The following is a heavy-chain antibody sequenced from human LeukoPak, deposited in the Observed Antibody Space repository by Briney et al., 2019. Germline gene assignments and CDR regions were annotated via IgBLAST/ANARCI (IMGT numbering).Heavy chain of an antibody. CDR1: GDSISSYY. CDR2: IYYSGST. Sequence: SETLSLACTVSGDSISSYYWSWIRQPPGKGLEWIGYIYYSGSTNYNPSLKSRVTISVDTSKNQFSLKLSSVTAADTAVYYCATAAGSGRDYWGQGTLVTVSS. CDR3: ATAAGSGRDY. D-gene: IGHD6-13*01. V-gene: IGHV4-59*01. J-gene: IGHJ4*02.